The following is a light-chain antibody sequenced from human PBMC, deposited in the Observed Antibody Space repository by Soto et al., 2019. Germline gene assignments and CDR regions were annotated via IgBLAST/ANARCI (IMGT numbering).Light chain of an antibody. V-gene: IGLV2-23*01. CDR2: EGS. CDR3: WSYAGRSTVI. CDR1: SSDVGSYNL. J-gene: IGLJ2*01. Sequence: QSALTQPASVSGSPGQSITISRTGTSSDVGSYNLVSWYQQHPGKAPKLMIYEGSKRPSGVSNRFSGSKSGNTASLRISGLQAEDEADYYCWSYAGRSTVIFGGGTKLTVL.